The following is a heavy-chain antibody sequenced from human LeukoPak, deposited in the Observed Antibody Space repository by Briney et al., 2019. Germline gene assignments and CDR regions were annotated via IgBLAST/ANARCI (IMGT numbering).Heavy chain of an antibody. J-gene: IGHJ4*02. D-gene: IGHD1-26*01. CDR1: GYTLTELS. V-gene: IGHV1-24*01. Sequence: ASVKVSCKVSGYTLTELSMHWVRQAPGKGLEWMGGFDREDGERIYAQKFQGRVTMTEDTSTDTAYMELSSLRSEGTAVYYCARVLSYIDYSGSYYGDYWGQGTLVTVSS. CDR2: FDREDGER. CDR3: ARVLSYIDYSGSYYGDY.